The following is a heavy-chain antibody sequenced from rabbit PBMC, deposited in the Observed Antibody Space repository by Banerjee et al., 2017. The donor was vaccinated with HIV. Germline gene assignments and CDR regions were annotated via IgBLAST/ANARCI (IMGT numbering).Heavy chain of an antibody. CDR1: GFTISSSYV. J-gene: IGHJ4*01. Sequence: LEESGGGLVQPEGSLTLTCTASGFTISSSYVMCWVRQAPGKGLEWIACIYAGGSGSSYYASWAKGRFTISKTSSTTVTLQMTSLTGADTATYFCARGVGDAGYGYPLNLWGPGTLVTVS. V-gene: IGHV1S45*01. CDR2: IYAGGSGSS. CDR3: ARGVGDAGYGYPLNL. D-gene: IGHD6-1*01.